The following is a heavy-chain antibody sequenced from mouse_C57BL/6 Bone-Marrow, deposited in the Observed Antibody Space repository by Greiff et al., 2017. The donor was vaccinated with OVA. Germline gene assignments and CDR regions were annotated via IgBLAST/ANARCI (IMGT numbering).Heavy chain of an antibody. CDR2: IRNKANNHAT. Sequence: EVKLMESGGGLVQPGGSMKLSCAASGFTFSDAWMDWVRQSPEKGLEWVAEIRNKANNHATYYAESVKGRFTISRDDSKSSVYLQMNSLRAEDTGIYYCTRGGYYDYAMDYWGQGTSVTVSS. CDR1: GFTFSDAW. CDR3: TRGGYYDYAMDY. D-gene: IGHD2-3*01. J-gene: IGHJ4*01. V-gene: IGHV6-6*01.